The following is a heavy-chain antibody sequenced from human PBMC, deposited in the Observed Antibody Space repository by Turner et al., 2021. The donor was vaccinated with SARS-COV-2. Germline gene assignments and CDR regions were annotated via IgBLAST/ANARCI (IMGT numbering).Heavy chain of an antibody. J-gene: IGHJ3*02. CDR3: ARSTVDYDYIWGTYRYRAFDI. CDR2: VWYDGSNK. CDR1: GFPFSTYG. D-gene: IGHD3-16*02. V-gene: IGHV3-33*01. Sequence: VQLVEFGGGVVQSGWSLIFFHAATGFPFSTYGMHWVRQAPGKGLEWVAVVWYDGSNKDYADSVKGRFTISRDNSKNTLYLQMNSLRAEDTAVYYCARSTVDYDYIWGTYRYRAFDIWGQGTMVTISS.